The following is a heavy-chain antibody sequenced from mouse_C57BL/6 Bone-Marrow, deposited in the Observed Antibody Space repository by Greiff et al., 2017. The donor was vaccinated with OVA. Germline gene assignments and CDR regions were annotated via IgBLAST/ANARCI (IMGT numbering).Heavy chain of an antibody. J-gene: IGHJ4*01. D-gene: IGHD4-1*01. CDR2: IDPSDSYT. V-gene: IGHV1-50*01. CDR1: GYTFTSYW. CDR3: ARGVGRENYAMDY. Sequence: VQLQQPGAELVKPGASVKLSCKASGYTFTSYWMQWVKQRPGQGLEWIGEIDPSDSYTNYNQKFKGKATLTVDTSSSTAYMQLSSLTSEDSAVDYCARGVGRENYAMDYWGQGTSVTVSS.